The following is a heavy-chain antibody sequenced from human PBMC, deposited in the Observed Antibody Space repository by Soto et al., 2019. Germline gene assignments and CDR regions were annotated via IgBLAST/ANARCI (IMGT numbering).Heavy chain of an antibody. V-gene: IGHV4-31*03. CDR1: GGSISSGGYY. CDR3: ARVSHCSGGSCYSGFDYFDY. Sequence: QVQLQESGPGLVKPSQTLSLTCTVSGGSISSGGYYWSWIRQHPGKGLEWIGYIYYSGSTYFNPSREGRVTISVDTSKYQFSLKLSSVTAADTAVYYCARVSHCSGGSCYSGFDYFDYWGKGTLVTVSS. CDR2: IYYSGST. J-gene: IGHJ4*02. D-gene: IGHD2-15*01.